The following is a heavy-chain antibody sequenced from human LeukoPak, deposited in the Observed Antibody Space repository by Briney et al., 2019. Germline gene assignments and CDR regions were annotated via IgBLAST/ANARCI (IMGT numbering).Heavy chain of an antibody. Sequence: ASVKVSCKASGGTFSSYAISWVRQAPGQGLEWMGGIIPIFGTANYAQKFQGRVTITADESTSTAYVELSSLRSEDTAVYYCASHGSGSYYAYWGQGTLVTVSS. J-gene: IGHJ4*02. CDR2: IIPIFGTA. CDR3: ASHGSGSYYAY. D-gene: IGHD3-10*01. V-gene: IGHV1-69*13. CDR1: GGTFSSYA.